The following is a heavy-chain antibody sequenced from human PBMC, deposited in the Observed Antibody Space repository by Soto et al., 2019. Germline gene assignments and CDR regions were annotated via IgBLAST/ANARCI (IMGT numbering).Heavy chain of an antibody. V-gene: IGHV3-30-3*01. Sequence: GGSLRLSCAASGFTFSSYAMHWVRQAPGKGLEWVAVISYDGSNKYYADSVKGRFTISRDNSKNTLYLQMNSLRAEDTAVYYCARDRLQVYYDSSGYMDYWGQGTLVTVSS. D-gene: IGHD3-22*01. CDR1: GFTFSSYA. CDR2: ISYDGSNK. J-gene: IGHJ4*02. CDR3: ARDRLQVYYDSSGYMDY.